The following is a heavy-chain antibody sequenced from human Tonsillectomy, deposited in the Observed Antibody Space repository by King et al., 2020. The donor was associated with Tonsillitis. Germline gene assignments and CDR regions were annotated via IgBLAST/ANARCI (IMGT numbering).Heavy chain of an antibody. V-gene: IGHV3-49*05. J-gene: IGHJ6*02. Sequence: VQLVESGGGLVKPGRSLRLSCTASGFTFGDYAMSWFRQAPGKGLEWVGFIRSKAYGGTTEYAASVKGRFTISRDDSKSIAYLQMKSLKTEDTAVYYWTRDQIPRYYYYDKDVWGQGTTVTVSS. CDR3: TRDQIPRYYYYDKDV. CDR2: IRSKAYGGTT. CDR1: GFTFGDYA.